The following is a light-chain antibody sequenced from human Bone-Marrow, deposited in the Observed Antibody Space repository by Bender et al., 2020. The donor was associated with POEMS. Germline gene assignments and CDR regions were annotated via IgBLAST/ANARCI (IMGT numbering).Light chain of an antibody. CDR1: SSNIGAHA. J-gene: IGLJ7*01. CDR2: SSH. Sequence: QSVLTQPPSASGTPGQRVTISCSGGSSNIGAHAVNWYQHLPGTAPKLLIYSSHRRPSEVPDRFSGSRSGTSASLAISGLQAEDEADYYCQSYVSTVRGVFGGGTHLTVL. V-gene: IGLV1-44*01. CDR3: QSYVSTVRGV.